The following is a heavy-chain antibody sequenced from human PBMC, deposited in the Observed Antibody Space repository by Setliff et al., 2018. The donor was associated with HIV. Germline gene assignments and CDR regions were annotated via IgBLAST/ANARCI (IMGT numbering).Heavy chain of an antibody. J-gene: IGHJ4*02. V-gene: IGHV4-31*01. D-gene: IGHD6-13*01. CDR2: IYYSGST. CDR1: GGSISSGGYY. Sequence: TLSLTCTVSGGSISSGGYYWSWIRQHPGKGLEWIGYIYYSGSTYYNPSLKSLVTISVDTSKNQFSLKLSSVTAADTAVYYCARGIAAAPMRPYYFDYWGQGTLVTVSS. CDR3: ARGIAAAPMRPYYFDY.